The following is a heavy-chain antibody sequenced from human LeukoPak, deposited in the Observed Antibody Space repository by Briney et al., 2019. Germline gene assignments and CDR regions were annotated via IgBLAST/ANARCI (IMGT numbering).Heavy chain of an antibody. D-gene: IGHD2-21*01. J-gene: IGHJ4*02. CDR1: GFTFNKFW. CDR3: ARHLDWAFDS. CDR2: INPDGSDK. V-gene: IGHV3-7*01. Sequence: GGSLRLSCAASGFTFNKFWMTWARQAPGKGLEWMANINPDGSDKHHVDSVKGRFRISRDNAENSLYLQMDSLRAEDTAVYYCARHLDWAFDSWGQGTLVTVSS.